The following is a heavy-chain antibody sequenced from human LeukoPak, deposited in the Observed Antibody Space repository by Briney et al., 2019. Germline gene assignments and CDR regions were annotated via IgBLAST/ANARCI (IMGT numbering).Heavy chain of an antibody. CDR3: VQDWAWGAFGY. CDR1: GFTFSSYA. V-gene: IGHV3-64*01. Sequence: GGSLRLSCAASGFTFSSYAMHWVRQAPGKGLEYVSAISSNGGSTYYANSVKGRFTISRDNSKNTLYLQMGSLRAEDTAVYYCVQDWAWGAFGYWGQGTLVTVSS. J-gene: IGHJ4*02. D-gene: IGHD7-27*01. CDR2: ISSNGGST.